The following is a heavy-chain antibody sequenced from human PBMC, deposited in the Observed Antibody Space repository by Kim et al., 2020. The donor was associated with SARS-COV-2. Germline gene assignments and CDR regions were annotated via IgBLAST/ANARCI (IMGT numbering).Heavy chain of an antibody. CDR2: IYYSGST. CDR3: ARLDPRNWNYVPYFDC. Sequence: SETLSLTCTVSGGSISSSSYYWGWIRQPPGKGLEWIGSIYYSGSTYYNPSLKSRVTISVDTSKNQFSLKLSSVTAADTAVYYCARLDPRNWNYVPYFDCWGQGTLVTVSS. J-gene: IGHJ4*02. V-gene: IGHV4-39*01. D-gene: IGHD1-7*01. CDR1: GGSISSSSYY.